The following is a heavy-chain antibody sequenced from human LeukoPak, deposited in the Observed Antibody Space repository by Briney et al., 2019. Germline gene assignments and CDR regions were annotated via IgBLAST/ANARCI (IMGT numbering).Heavy chain of an antibody. CDR3: VRGCHDSSGYYWDYFDY. Sequence: GASVKVSCTASGYTFTSYAMHWVRQAPGQRLEWMGWINAGNGNTKYSQKFQGRVTITRDTSASTAYMELSSLRSEDTAVYYCVRGCHDSSGYYWDYFDYWGQGTLVTVSS. J-gene: IGHJ4*02. D-gene: IGHD3-22*01. CDR1: GYTFTSYA. CDR2: INAGNGNT. V-gene: IGHV1-3*01.